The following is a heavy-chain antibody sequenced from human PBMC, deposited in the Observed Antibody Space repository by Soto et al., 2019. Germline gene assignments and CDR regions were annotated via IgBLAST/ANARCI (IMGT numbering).Heavy chain of an antibody. Sequence: QVQLVQSGAEVQKPGSSVKVSCKASGGTFSSYAISWVRQAPGQGLEWMGGIIPIFGTANYAQKFQGRVTITADESTSTAYMELSSLSSEDTAVYYCARRRIYSGSAKDGAFDIWGQGTMVTVSS. CDR1: GGTFSSYA. CDR3: ARRRIYSGSAKDGAFDI. J-gene: IGHJ3*02. V-gene: IGHV1-69*01. CDR2: IIPIFGTA. D-gene: IGHD1-26*01.